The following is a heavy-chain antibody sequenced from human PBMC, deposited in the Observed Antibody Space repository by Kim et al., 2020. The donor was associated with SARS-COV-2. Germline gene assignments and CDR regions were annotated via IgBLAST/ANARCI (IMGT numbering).Heavy chain of an antibody. J-gene: IGHJ6*02. Sequence: GGSLRLSCAASGFTFSSYGMHWVRQAPGKGLEWVAVISYDGSNKYYADSVKGRFTISRDNSKNTLYLQMNSLRAEDTAVYYCARDLGYSSSWPVRTKSKYYYYGMDVWGQGTTVTVSS. CDR3: ARDLGYSSSWPVRTKSKYYYYGMDV. D-gene: IGHD6-13*01. CDR2: ISYDGSNK. CDR1: GFTFSSYG. V-gene: IGHV3-33*05.